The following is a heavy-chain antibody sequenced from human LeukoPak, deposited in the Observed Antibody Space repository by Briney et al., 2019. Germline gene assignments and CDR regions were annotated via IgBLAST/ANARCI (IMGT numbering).Heavy chain of an antibody. CDR2: IYPGDSDT. Sequence: KLGESLKISCKGSGYSFTSYWIGWVRQMPGKGLEWMGIIYPGDSDTRYSPSFQGQVTISADKSISTAYLQWSSLKASDTAMYYCARHLSDHGDQENYFDYWGQGTLVTVSS. V-gene: IGHV5-51*01. D-gene: IGHD4-17*01. CDR1: GYSFTSYW. J-gene: IGHJ4*02. CDR3: ARHLSDHGDQENYFDY.